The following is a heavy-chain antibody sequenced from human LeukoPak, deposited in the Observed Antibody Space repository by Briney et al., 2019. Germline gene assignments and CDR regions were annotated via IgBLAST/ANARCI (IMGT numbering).Heavy chain of an antibody. CDR1: GYTFTGYH. CDR3: ARDYVDDIPMIKDY. J-gene: IGHJ4*02. Sequence: ASVKVSCKASGYTFTGYHMHWVRQAPGQGLEWMGKINLSGGSTTYAQKFQGRVTMTRDTSTSTVYMEQSSLRSEDTAVYYCARDYVDDIPMIKDYWGQGTLVTVSS. CDR2: INLSGGST. D-gene: IGHD2-8*01. V-gene: IGHV1-46*01.